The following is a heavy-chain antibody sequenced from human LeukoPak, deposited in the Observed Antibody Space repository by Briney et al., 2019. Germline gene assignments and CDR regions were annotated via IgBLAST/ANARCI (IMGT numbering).Heavy chain of an antibody. CDR3: ARGSRWFGELLR. Sequence: GASVKVSCKASGYTFTSYDINWVRQATGQGLEWMGWMNPNSGNTGYAQKFQGRVTITRNTSISTAYMELSSLRSEDTAMYYCARGSRWFGELLRWGQGTLVTVSS. D-gene: IGHD3-10*01. J-gene: IGHJ4*02. CDR2: MNPNSGNT. V-gene: IGHV1-8*03. CDR1: GYTFTSYD.